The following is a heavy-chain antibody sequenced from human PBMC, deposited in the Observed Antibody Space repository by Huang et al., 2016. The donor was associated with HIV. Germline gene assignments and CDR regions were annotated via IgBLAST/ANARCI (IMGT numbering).Heavy chain of an antibody. Sequence: QVQLVESGGGVVQPGGSLRLSCAASRFTFSRYGMHWVRQAPGKGLEWVAYIRYDGSDKYYADSVKGRSTISRDNSKNTRYLQMSSLRAEDTALYFCAKEATGYYPDYWGQGTLVTVSS. CDR3: AKEATGYYPDY. V-gene: IGHV3-30*02. CDR1: RFTFSRYG. J-gene: IGHJ4*02. D-gene: IGHD3-9*01. CDR2: IRYDGSDK.